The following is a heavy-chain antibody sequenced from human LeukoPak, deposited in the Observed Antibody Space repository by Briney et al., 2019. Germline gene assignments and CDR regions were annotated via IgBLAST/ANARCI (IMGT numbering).Heavy chain of an antibody. CDR2: IWYDGSNK. J-gene: IGHJ4*02. D-gene: IGHD6-13*01. Sequence: PGRSLRLSCAASGFTFSSYGMHWVRQAPGKGLEWVAVIWYDGSNKYYADSVKGRFTISRDNSKNTLYLQMNSLRAEDTAVYYCAKDITYSSSVVGYWGQGTLVTVSS. V-gene: IGHV3-33*06. CDR1: GFTFSSYG. CDR3: AKDITYSSSVVGY.